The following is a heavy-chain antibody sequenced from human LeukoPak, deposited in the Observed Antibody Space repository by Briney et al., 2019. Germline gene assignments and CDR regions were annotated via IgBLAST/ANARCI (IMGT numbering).Heavy chain of an antibody. CDR3: ARLTRVPAAIGWFDP. V-gene: IGHV4-39*01. D-gene: IGHD2-2*01. Sequence: SETLSLTCAVYGGSFSGYYWGWIRQPPGKGLGWIGSIYYSGSTYYNPSLKSRVTISVDTSKNQFSLKLSSVTAADTAVYYCARLTRVPAAIGWFDPWGQGTLVTVSS. CDR2: IYYSGST. J-gene: IGHJ5*02. CDR1: GGSFSGYY.